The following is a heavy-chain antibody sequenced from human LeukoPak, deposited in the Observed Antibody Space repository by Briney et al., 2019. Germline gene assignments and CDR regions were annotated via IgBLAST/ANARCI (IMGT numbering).Heavy chain of an antibody. Sequence: PGGSLRLSCAASGFTFSSYAMSWVRQAPGKGLEWVSAISGSGGSTYYADSVKGRFTISRDNSKNTLYLQMNSLRAEDTAVYYCAKVQSGGSYRPVDYWGQGTLVTVSS. J-gene: IGHJ4*02. CDR2: ISGSGGST. D-gene: IGHD3-16*02. V-gene: IGHV3-23*01. CDR1: GFTFSSYA. CDR3: AKVQSGGSYRPVDY.